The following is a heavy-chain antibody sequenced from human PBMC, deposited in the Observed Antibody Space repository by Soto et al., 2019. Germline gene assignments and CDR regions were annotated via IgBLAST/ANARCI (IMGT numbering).Heavy chain of an antibody. CDR3: AKDMSYGSGSYYGYYFDY. V-gene: IGHV3-9*01. Sequence: GGSLRLSCAASGFTFDDYAMHWVRQAPGNGLEWVSGISWNSGSIGYADSVKGRFTISRDNAKNSLYLQMNSLRAEDTALYYCAKDMSYGSGSYYGYYFDYWGQGTLVTVSS. J-gene: IGHJ4*02. CDR1: GFTFDDYA. D-gene: IGHD3-10*01. CDR2: ISWNSGSI.